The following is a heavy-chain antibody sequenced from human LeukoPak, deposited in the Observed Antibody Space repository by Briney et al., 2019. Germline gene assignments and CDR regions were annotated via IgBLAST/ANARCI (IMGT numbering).Heavy chain of an antibody. CDR1: GFTFDDYI. CDR3: ARESESSGWYDY. V-gene: IGHV3-43*02. Sequence: GGSLRLSCAASGFTFDDYIMHWVRQAPGKGLEWVSLISGDGGSTFYADSVKGRFTISRDNSKNSLYLQMNSLRSDDTALYYCARESESSGWYDYWGQGTLVTVSS. D-gene: IGHD6-19*01. CDR2: ISGDGGST. J-gene: IGHJ4*02.